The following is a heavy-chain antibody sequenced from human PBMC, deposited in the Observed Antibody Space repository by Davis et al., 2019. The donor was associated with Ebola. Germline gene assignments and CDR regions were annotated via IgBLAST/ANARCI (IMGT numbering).Heavy chain of an antibody. V-gene: IGHV5-51*01. D-gene: IGHD7-27*01. CDR1: GYSFTSYW. CDR2: IYPGDSTT. CDR3: ARHLRGHRWGYYGMDV. J-gene: IGHJ6*02. Sequence: GESLKISCTGSGYSFTSYWIAWVRQMPGKGVEWMALIYPGDSTTKYKQSFQGLVTVSVDRSSTTAYLQWSNLKASDTAMYYCARHLRGHRWGYYGMDVWGQGTTVTVSS.